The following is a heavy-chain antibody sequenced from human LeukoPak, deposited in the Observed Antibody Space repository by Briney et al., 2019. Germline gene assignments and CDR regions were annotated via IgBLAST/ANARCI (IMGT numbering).Heavy chain of an antibody. CDR2: IFYSGST. V-gene: IGHV4-39*07. Sequence: SSETLSLTCTVSGDFIRSGHYYWGWIRQSPGKGLEWIGFIFYSGSTNYNPSLTSRVTISVDTSKNQFSLNLSSVTAADTAVYYCARGYSSSWYLNWFDPWGQGTLVTVSS. D-gene: IGHD6-13*01. CDR1: GDFIRSGHYY. CDR3: ARGYSSSWYLNWFDP. J-gene: IGHJ5*02.